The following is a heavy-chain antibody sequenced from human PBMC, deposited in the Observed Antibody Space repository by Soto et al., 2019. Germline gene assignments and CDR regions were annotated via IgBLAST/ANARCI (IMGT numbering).Heavy chain of an antibody. CDR3: ERAEADSSGPDYGMDV. CDR2: IYYSGST. Sequence: SETLSLTCTVSGGSISSGDYYWSWIRQPPGKGLEWIGYIYYSGSTYYNPSLKSRVTISVDTSKNQSSLKLSSVTAADTAVYYCERAEADSSGPDYGMDVWGQGTTVTVSS. J-gene: IGHJ6*02. V-gene: IGHV4-30-4*01. CDR1: GGSISSGDYY. D-gene: IGHD3-22*01.